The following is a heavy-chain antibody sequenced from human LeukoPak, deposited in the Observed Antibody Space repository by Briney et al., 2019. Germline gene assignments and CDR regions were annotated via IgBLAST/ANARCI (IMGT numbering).Heavy chain of an antibody. Sequence: PSETLSLTCAVYGGSFSGYYWSWIRQPPGKGLEWIGEINHSGSTNYNPSLKSRVTISVNTSKNQFSLKLSSVTAADTAVYYCARGPSKGYCSGGSCFRYYYYGMDVWGKGTTDTVSS. D-gene: IGHD2-15*01. V-gene: IGHV4-34*01. CDR3: ARGPSKGYCSGGSCFRYYYYGMDV. CDR2: INHSGST. J-gene: IGHJ6*04. CDR1: GGSFSGYY.